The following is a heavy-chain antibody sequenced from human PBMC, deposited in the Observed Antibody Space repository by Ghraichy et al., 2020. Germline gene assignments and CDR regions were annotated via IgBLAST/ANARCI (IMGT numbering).Heavy chain of an antibody. D-gene: IGHD6-19*01. CDR1: GYTFTIYY. CDR3: ARGSGWYSWKYFDY. Sequence: ASVKVSCKASGYTFTIYYMHWVRQTPGQGLEWIGIINPSGGVTTYAQKFQGRVTMTRDTSTSTVYMELTNLRFEDTALYYCARGSGWYSWKYFDYWGQGTLVTVSS. J-gene: IGHJ4*02. V-gene: IGHV1-46*01. CDR2: INPSGGVT.